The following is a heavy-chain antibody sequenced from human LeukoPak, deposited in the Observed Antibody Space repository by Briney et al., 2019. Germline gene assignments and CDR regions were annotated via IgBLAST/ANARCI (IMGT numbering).Heavy chain of an antibody. D-gene: IGHD4-17*01. V-gene: IGHV4-59*01. CDR1: VGSISNYY. Sequence: SETLSLTCTVSVGSISNYYWSWIRQPPGKGLEWIGYFYYSGSTNYNPSLKSPVTISLDTSKNQFSLKLNSVTAADTAVYYCARDRTHYGGIDYWGQGTLVTVSS. CDR2: FYYSGST. J-gene: IGHJ4*02. CDR3: ARDRTHYGGIDY.